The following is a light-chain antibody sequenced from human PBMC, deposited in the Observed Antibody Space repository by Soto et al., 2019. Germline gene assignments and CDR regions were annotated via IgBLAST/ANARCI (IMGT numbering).Light chain of an antibody. CDR3: AAWDDSLTGYV. Sequence: QSVLTQPPSASGTPGQRVTISCSGNSSNIGSNPVNWYQQLPGTAPKLLIYSNNQRPSGVPDRFSGSRSGTSASLAISGLQSEDEADYYCAAWDDSLTGYVFGTAKKVTV. J-gene: IGLJ1*01. CDR2: SNN. CDR1: SSNIGSNP. V-gene: IGLV1-44*01.